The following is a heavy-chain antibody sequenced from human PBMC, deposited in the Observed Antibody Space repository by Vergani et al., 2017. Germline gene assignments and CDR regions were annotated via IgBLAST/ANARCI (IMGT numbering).Heavy chain of an antibody. CDR2: IYSGGST. D-gene: IGHD3-22*01. CDR3: ARVRGGSSGYYYVYFDY. V-gene: IGHV3-53*01. Sequence: EVQLVESGGGLIQPGGSLRLSCAASGFTVSSNYMSWVRQAPGKGLEWVSVIYSGGSTYYADSVKGRFTISRDNSKNTLYLQMNSLRAEDTAVYYCARVRGGSSGYYYVYFDYWGQGTLVTVSS. J-gene: IGHJ4*02. CDR1: GFTVSSNY.